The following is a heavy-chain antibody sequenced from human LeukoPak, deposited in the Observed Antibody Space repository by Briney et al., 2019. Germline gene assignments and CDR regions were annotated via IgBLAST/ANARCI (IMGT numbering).Heavy chain of an antibody. Sequence: GGSLRLSCAASGFTFSSYAMSWVRQAPGKGLEWVSVIYSGGSTYYADSVKGRFTISRDNSKNTLYLQMNSLRAEDTAVYYCARDYGDYVNYWGQGTLVTVSS. V-gene: IGHV3-66*01. J-gene: IGHJ4*02. CDR2: IYSGGST. D-gene: IGHD4-17*01. CDR1: GFTFSSYA. CDR3: ARDYGDYVNY.